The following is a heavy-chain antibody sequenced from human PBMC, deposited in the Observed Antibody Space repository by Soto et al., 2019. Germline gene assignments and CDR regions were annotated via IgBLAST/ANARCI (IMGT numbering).Heavy chain of an antibody. CDR2: ISYDGRNK. V-gene: IGHV3-30*04. D-gene: IGHD3-3*01. CDR3: AGESEGLLGY. Sequence: QVQLVESGGGVVQPGRSLRLSCAASGFTFSSYAMHWVRQAPGKGLEWVAVISYDGRNKYYADSVKGRFTISRDNSKNTQYLQMNSLRAGDTAVYYCAGESEGLLGYWGQGTLVTVSS. J-gene: IGHJ4*02. CDR1: GFTFSSYA.